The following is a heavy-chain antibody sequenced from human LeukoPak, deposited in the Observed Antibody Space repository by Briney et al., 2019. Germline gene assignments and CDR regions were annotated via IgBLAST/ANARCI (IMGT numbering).Heavy chain of an antibody. V-gene: IGHV6-1*01. D-gene: IGHD3-22*01. Sequence: SQTLPLTCAISGDSVSSNSAAWNWIRQSPSRGLEWLGRTYYRSKWYNDYAVSVKSRITINPDTSKNQFSLQLNSVTPEDTAVYYCARAYLLYDSSGYYYDAFDIWGQGTMVTVSS. CDR2: TYYRSKWYN. CDR3: ARAYLLYDSSGYYYDAFDI. J-gene: IGHJ3*02. CDR1: GDSVSSNSAA.